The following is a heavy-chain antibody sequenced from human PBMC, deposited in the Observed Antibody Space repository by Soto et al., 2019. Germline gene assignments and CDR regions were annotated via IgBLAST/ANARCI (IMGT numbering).Heavy chain of an antibody. Sequence: QVQLVQSGAEVKKPGSSVKVSCKASGGTFSSYTISWVRQAPGQGLEWMGRIIPILGIANYAQKFQGRVTITADKSTSTAYRELSSLRSEDTAVYYCARDQARKEITKLYGMDVWGQGTTVTVSS. V-gene: IGHV1-69*08. D-gene: IGHD3-16*01. CDR2: IIPILGIA. J-gene: IGHJ6*02. CDR1: GGTFSSYT. CDR3: ARDQARKEITKLYGMDV.